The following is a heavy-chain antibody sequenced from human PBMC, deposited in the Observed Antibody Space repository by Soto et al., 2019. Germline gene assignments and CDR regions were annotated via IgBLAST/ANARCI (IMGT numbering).Heavy chain of an antibody. CDR1: GYTFTGYY. CDR2: INPNSGGT. Sequence: ASVKVSCKASGYTFTGYYMHWVRQAPGQGLEWMGWINPNSGGTNYAQKYQGRVTMTTDTSTSTAYMELRSLRSDDTAVYYCARAPQTVAGAGIWYWGQGTLVTVSS. CDR3: ARAPQTVAGAGIWY. J-gene: IGHJ4*02. D-gene: IGHD6-13*01. V-gene: IGHV1-2*02.